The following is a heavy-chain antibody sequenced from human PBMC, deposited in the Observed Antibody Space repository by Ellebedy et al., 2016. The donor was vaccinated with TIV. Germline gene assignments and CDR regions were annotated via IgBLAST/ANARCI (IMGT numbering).Heavy chain of an antibody. J-gene: IGHJ2*01. Sequence: GESLKISCEASGFPFSTYWMHWVRQAPGKGLVWVSHIDSDGSSTNYADSVKGRFTISRDNAKNTLYLQMNSLRAEDTAVYYCARDLRSSWYDWYFDLWGRGTLVTVSS. V-gene: IGHV3-74*01. CDR1: GFPFSTYW. CDR3: ARDLRSSWYDWYFDL. D-gene: IGHD6-13*01. CDR2: IDSDGSST.